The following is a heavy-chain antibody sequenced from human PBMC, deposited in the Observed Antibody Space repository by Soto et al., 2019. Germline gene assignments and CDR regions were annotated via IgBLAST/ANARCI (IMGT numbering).Heavy chain of an antibody. V-gene: IGHV3-23*01. CDR1: GFTFSSYA. CDR2: VSIGGST. CDR3: AKRRGAGAHFDY. Sequence: GGSLRLSCAASGFTFSSYAMGWVRQGPEKGLEWVAVVSIGGSTHYADSVRGRFTISRDNSKNTLSLQMNSLTAEDTAVYFCAKRRGAGAHFDYWGQGAMVTVYS. J-gene: IGHJ4*02. D-gene: IGHD2-15*01.